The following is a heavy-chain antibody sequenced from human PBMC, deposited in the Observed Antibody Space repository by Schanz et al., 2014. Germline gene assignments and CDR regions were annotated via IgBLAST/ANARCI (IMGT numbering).Heavy chain of an antibody. V-gene: IGHV1-69*04. Sequence: QVQLVQSGAEVKKPGASVKVSCKASGGTFNSYTINWVRQAPGQGLEWMGRIIPILGIANYAQKFQGRVTITADRSTSTAYMELSSLRSEDTAVYYCARVSMEFERGKSYYYYMDVWGRGTTVTVSS. J-gene: IGHJ6*03. CDR3: ARVSMEFERGKSYYYYMDV. D-gene: IGHD3-10*01. CDR1: GGTFNSYT. CDR2: IIPILGIA.